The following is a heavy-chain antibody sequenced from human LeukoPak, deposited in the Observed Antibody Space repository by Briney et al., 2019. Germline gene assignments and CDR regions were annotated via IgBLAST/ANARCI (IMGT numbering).Heavy chain of an antibody. Sequence: SETLSLTCTVSGGSFSNYYWSWIRQPPGKGLEWIGYIFYTGNTNYNPSLNSRVTISVDTSKNQFSLRLSSVTAADTAVYYCAKGGTYYYYGMDVWGKGTTVTVSS. CDR1: GGSFSNYY. D-gene: IGHD3-16*01. CDR3: AKGGTYYYYGMDV. J-gene: IGHJ6*04. V-gene: IGHV4-59*01. CDR2: IFYTGNT.